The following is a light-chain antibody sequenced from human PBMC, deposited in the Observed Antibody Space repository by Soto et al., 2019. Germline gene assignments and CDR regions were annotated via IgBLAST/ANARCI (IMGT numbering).Light chain of an antibody. CDR2: DAS. CDR3: QQRSSWPQLT. CDR1: QSVGIN. V-gene: IGKV3-11*01. Sequence: EIVLTQSPATLSLSPGERATLSCRASQSVGINLAWYQHKPGQAPRLLIYDASNRATVIPARFSGSGSGTDFTLTISSLEPEDFAVYYCQQRSSWPQLTFGGGTKVEI. J-gene: IGKJ4*01.